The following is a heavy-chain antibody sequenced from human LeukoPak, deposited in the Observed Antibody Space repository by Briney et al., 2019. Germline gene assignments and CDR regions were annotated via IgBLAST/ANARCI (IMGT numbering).Heavy chain of an antibody. J-gene: IGHJ4*02. CDR2: ISGSGGSR. V-gene: IGHV3-23*01. CDR3: AKSSPIAAAGEVSDF. D-gene: IGHD6-13*01. CDR1: GFTFSSYA. Sequence: GGSLRLSCAASGFTFSSYAMSWVRQAPGKGLEWLSAISGSGGSRYYSGSLKGRFTISRDNSKSTLYLQMTSLRAEDTAVYYCAKSSPIAAAGEVSDFWGQGTLVTVSA.